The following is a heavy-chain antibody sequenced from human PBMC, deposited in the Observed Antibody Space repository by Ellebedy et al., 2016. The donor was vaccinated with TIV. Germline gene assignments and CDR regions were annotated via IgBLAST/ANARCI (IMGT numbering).Heavy chain of an antibody. Sequence: GESLKISXAASGFPFSTYSMNWIRQAPGKGLEWLSYISSNGETIFYEDSLRGRFTVSRDNAKNSLYLHMSGLTEEDTAVYFCAGDGAVVFGVPFDTWGQGALVTVSS. CDR1: GFPFSTYS. CDR3: AGDGAVVFGVPFDT. CDR2: ISSNGETI. D-gene: IGHD3-16*01. V-gene: IGHV3-48*02. J-gene: IGHJ5*02.